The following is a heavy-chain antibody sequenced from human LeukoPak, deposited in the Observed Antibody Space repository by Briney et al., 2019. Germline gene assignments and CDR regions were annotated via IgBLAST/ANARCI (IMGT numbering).Heavy chain of an antibody. CDR1: GFTFNNYG. Sequence: GGSLRLSCAASGFTFNNYGLIWVRQAPRKGLEWVSAISNDGGGTNYADLVKGRFTISRDNSKNTLFLQMNSLRAEDTALYYCAKGSSGYFVDLWGQGTLVTVSS. V-gene: IGHV3-23*01. CDR3: AKGSSGYFVDL. J-gene: IGHJ5*02. CDR2: ISNDGGGT. D-gene: IGHD3-22*01.